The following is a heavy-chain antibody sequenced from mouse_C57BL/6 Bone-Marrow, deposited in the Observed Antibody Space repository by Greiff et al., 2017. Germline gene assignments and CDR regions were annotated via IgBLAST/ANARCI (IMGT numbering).Heavy chain of an antibody. V-gene: IGHV1-50*01. CDR3: ARDNLPRLLGGWFAY. Sequence: QVQLKQSGAELVKPGASVKLSCKASGYTFTSYWMQWVKQRPGQGLEWIGEIDPSDSYTNYNQKFKGKATLTVDTSSSTAYMQLSSLTSEDSAVYYCARDNLPRLLGGWFAYWGQGTLVTVSA. D-gene: IGHD3-2*02. J-gene: IGHJ3*01. CDR2: IDPSDSYT. CDR1: GYTFTSYW.